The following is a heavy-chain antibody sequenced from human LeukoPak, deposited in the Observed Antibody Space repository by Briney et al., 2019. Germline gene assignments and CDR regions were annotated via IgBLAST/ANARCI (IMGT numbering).Heavy chain of an antibody. Sequence: GGSLRLSCAASGFTFSDYYMSWIRQAPGKGLKWVSYISSSGSTIYYADSVKGRFTISRDNAKNSLYLQMNSLRDEETAVYYCARRYSSSWFKPFDLWGQGTMVTVSS. V-gene: IGHV3-11*04. CDR1: GFTFSDYY. D-gene: IGHD6-13*01. CDR2: ISSSGSTI. CDR3: ARRYSSSWFKPFDL. J-gene: IGHJ3*01.